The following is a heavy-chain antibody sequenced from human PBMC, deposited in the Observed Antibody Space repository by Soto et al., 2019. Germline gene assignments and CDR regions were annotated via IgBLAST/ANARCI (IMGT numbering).Heavy chain of an antibody. CDR3: ARAHSDV. CDR2: ISYDGSNK. D-gene: IGHD2-15*01. CDR1: GFTFSSYA. V-gene: IGHV3-30-3*01. J-gene: IGHJ6*02. Sequence: GGSLRLSCAASGFTFSSYAMHWVRQAPGKGLEWVAVISYDGSNKYYADSVKGRFTISRDNSKNTLYLQMNSLRAEDTAVYYCARAHSDVWGQGTTVTVSS.